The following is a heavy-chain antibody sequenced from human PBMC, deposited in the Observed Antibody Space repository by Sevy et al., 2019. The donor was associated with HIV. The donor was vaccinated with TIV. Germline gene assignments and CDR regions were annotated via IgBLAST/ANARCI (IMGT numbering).Heavy chain of an antibody. J-gene: IGHJ4*02. CDR3: ARAGVAYSSSWYYFDY. CDR1: GFTFSSYS. Sequence: GGSLRLSCAASGFTFSSYSMNWVRQAPGKGLEWVSYISSSSRTIYYADSVKGRFTISRDNAKNSLYLQMNSLRDEDTAVYYCARAGVAYSSSWYYFDYWGQGTLVTVSS. CDR2: ISSSSRTI. D-gene: IGHD6-13*01. V-gene: IGHV3-48*02.